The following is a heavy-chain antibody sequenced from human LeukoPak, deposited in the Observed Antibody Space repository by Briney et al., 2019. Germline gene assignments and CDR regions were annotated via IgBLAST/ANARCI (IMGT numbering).Heavy chain of an antibody. CDR3: ASQNSYYDSSGYYTYYMDV. V-gene: IGHV1-46*01. CDR1: GYTFTSYC. J-gene: IGHJ6*03. D-gene: IGHD3-22*01. Sequence: VASVKVSCKASGYTFTSYCMHWVRQAPGQGLEWMGIINPSGGSTSYAQKFQGRVTMTRDMSTSTVYMELSSLRSEDTAVYYCASQNSYYDSSGYYTYYMDVWGKGTTVTVSS. CDR2: INPSGGST.